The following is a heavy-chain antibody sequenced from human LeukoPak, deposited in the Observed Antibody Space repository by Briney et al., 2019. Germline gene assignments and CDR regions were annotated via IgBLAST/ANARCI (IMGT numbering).Heavy chain of an antibody. J-gene: IGHJ5*02. CDR1: GFTFSSYW. CDR2: INAEGSIV. Sequence: GGSLRLSCAASGFTFSSYWMHWVRQGPGIGLVWVSRINAEGSIVNYADSVKGRFTISRDNAKNSLYLQMNSLRAEDTAVYYCARVLTGTTTWFDPWGQGTLVTVSS. V-gene: IGHV3-74*01. D-gene: IGHD1-20*01. CDR3: ARVLTGTTTWFDP.